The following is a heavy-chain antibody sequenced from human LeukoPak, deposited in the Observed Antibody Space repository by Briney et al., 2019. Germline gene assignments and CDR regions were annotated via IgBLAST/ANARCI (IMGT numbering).Heavy chain of an antibody. J-gene: IGHJ5*02. CDR2: IYTSGST. Sequence: PSETLSLTCTVSGGSISSYYWSWIRQPAGKGLEWIGRIYTSGSTNYNPSLKSRVTMSVDTSKNQFSLKLSSVTAADTAVYYCASDWLVRGVIILNWFDPWGQGTLVTVSS. D-gene: IGHD3-10*01. CDR3: ASDWLVRGVIILNWFDP. CDR1: GGSISSYY. V-gene: IGHV4-4*07.